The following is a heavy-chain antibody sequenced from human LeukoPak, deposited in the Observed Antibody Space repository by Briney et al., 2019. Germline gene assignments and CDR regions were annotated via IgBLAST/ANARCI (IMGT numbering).Heavy chain of an antibody. CDR2: ISGSGGST. D-gene: IGHD5-12*01. Sequence: GGSLRLSCVVSGFTFSTHGFHWVRQAPGKGLEWVSAISGSGGSTYYADSVKGRFTISRDNSKNTLYLQMNSLRAEDTAVYYCAKIGYSGYDFDYWGQGTLVTVSS. J-gene: IGHJ4*02. CDR3: AKIGYSGYDFDY. V-gene: IGHV3-23*01. CDR1: GFTFSTHG.